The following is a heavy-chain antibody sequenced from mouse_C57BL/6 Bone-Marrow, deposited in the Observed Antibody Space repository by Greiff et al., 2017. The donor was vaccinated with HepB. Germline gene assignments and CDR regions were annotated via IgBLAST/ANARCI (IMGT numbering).Heavy chain of an antibody. Sequence: EVKLVESGGGLVQPGGSMKLSCAASGFTFSDAWMDWVRQSPEKGLEWVAEIRNKANNHATYYAESVKGRFTISRDDSKSSVYLQMNSLRAEDTGIYSCTRQEYYGSGYEFAYWGQGTLVTVSA. D-gene: IGHD1-1*01. J-gene: IGHJ3*01. CDR1: GFTFSDAW. CDR3: TRQEYYGSGYEFAY. CDR2: IRNKANNHAT. V-gene: IGHV6-6*01.